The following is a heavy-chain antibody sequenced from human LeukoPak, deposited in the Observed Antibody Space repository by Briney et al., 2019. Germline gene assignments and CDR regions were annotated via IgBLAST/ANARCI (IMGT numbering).Heavy chain of an antibody. CDR1: GYTFTTYG. V-gene: IGHV1-18*01. D-gene: IGHD1-1*01. J-gene: IGHJ4*02. CDR3: ARDRDWNLDY. Sequence: ALVSVSCKASGYTFTTYGISWVRQAPGQGLERMGWISAYKGKTNYAQTFQCRLTMTTDTSTTTAYMELRSLTSDDTAVYYCARDRDWNLDYWGQGTLVTVSS. CDR2: ISAYKGKT.